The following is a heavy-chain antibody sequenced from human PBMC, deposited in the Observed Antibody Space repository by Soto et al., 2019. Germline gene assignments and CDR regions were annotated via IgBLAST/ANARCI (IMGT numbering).Heavy chain of an antibody. CDR3: ARMLSNPQSQRPVDV. D-gene: IGHD4-4*01. J-gene: IGHJ6*02. CDR1: GFTFSSYA. CDR2: ISYDGSNK. Sequence: PGGSLRLSCAASGFTFSSYAMHWVRQAPGKGLEWVAVISYDGSNKYYADSVKGRFTISRDNSKNTLYLQMNSLRAEATAVYYCARMLSNPQSQRPVDVWGQGTTVTVSS. V-gene: IGHV3-30-3*01.